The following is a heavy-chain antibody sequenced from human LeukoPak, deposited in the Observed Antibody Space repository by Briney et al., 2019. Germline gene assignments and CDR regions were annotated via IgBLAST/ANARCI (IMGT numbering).Heavy chain of an antibody. CDR2: ISSSSSYI. CDR1: GFTFSSYS. D-gene: IGHD3-10*01. J-gene: IGHJ4*02. Sequence: PGGSLRLSCAASGFTFSSYSMNWVRQAPGKGLEWVSSISSSSSYIYYADSVKGRFTISRDNAKNSLYLQMNSLRAEDTAVYYCARETYGSGSPHNDYWGQGTLVTVSS. V-gene: IGHV3-21*01. CDR3: ARETYGSGSPHNDY.